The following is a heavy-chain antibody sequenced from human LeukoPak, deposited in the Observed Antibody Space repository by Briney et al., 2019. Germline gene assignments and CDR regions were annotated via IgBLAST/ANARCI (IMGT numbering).Heavy chain of an antibody. V-gene: IGHV3-74*01. CDR2: VSADGSST. D-gene: IGHD2-2*01. J-gene: IGHJ5*02. CDR1: GFTFSTYW. Sequence: PGGSLRLSCAASGFTFSTYWMHWVRQAPGKGLVWVSRVSADGSSTTYEDSVKGRFTISRDNAKNTLYLQMNSLRAEDTAIYYCARGPISSNPGTWGQGTLVTVSS. CDR3: ARGPISSNPGT.